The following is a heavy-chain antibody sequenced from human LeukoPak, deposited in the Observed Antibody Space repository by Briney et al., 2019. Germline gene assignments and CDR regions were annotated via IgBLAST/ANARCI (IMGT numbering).Heavy chain of an antibody. Sequence: GASVKVSCKASGYTFTGYYMHWVRQAPGQGLEWMGRIIPIFGTANYAQKFQGRVTITTDESTSTAYMELSSLRSEDTAVYYCARSPPNWDVDYWGQGTLVTVSS. J-gene: IGHJ4*02. CDR1: GYTFTGYY. CDR2: IIPIFGTA. CDR3: ARSPPNWDVDY. V-gene: IGHV1-69*05. D-gene: IGHD1-1*01.